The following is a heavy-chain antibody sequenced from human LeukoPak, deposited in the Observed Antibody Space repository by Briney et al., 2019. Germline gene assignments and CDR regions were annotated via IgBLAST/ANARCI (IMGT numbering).Heavy chain of an antibody. CDR3: ARAFGTYQYYFDS. V-gene: IGHV1-2*02. CDR2: INPNSGGT. Sequence: ASVKVSCKASGYTFTGYYMHWVRQAPGQGLEWMGWINPNSGGTNYAQKFQGRVTMTRDTSISTAYMELSRLRSDDTAVYYCARAFGTYQYYFDSWGQGTLVTVSS. D-gene: IGHD1-26*01. CDR1: GYTFTGYY. J-gene: IGHJ4*02.